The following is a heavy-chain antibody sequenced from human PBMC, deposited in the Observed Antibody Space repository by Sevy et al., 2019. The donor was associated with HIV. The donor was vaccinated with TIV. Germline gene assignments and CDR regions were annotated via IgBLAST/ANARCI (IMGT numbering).Heavy chain of an antibody. J-gene: IGHJ4*02. CDR3: VRAIGVASSY. D-gene: IGHD6-19*01. V-gene: IGHV3-7*04. CDR1: GFTFSDYW. Sequence: GGSLKLSCAGSGFTFSDYWMTWVRQAPGKGREWVANIRQDGGEKYYADSVEGRFTISRDNAKNSVYLQMNSLRAEDTAVYYCVRAIGVASSYWGQGTLVTVSS. CDR2: IRQDGGEK.